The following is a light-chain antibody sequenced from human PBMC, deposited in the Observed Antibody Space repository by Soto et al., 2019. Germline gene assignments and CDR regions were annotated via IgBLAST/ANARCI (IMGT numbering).Light chain of an antibody. CDR3: QHYNNYFWI. Sequence: DIQMTQSPSTLSASVGDRVTITCRASQSISSWLAWYQQKPGKAPKVLIYKASSLESGVPSRFSGSGSGTEFTLTISSLQPDDFATYYCQHYNNYFWIFGQGTKVEVK. V-gene: IGKV1-5*03. CDR2: KAS. J-gene: IGKJ1*01. CDR1: QSISSW.